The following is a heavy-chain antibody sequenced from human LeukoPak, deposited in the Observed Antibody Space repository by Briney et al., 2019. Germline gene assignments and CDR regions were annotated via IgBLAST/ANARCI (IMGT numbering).Heavy chain of an antibody. CDR1: GFTVSSNY. J-gene: IGHJ4*02. D-gene: IGHD2-15*01. CDR2: ISYDGSNK. CDR3: AKDWDIVVVVAATLIDY. Sequence: GGSLRLSCAASGFTVSSNYMSWVRQAPGKGLEWVAVISYDGSNKYYADSVKGRFTISRDNSKNTLYLQMNSLRAEDTAVYYCAKDWDIVVVVAATLIDYWGQGTLVTASS. V-gene: IGHV3-30*18.